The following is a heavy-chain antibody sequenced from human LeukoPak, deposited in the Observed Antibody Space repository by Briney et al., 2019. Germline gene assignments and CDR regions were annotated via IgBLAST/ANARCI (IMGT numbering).Heavy chain of an antibody. CDR1: GYTFTSYY. D-gene: IGHD2-8*01. Sequence: ASVKVSCKASGYTFTSYYMHWLRQAPGQGLEWMGIINPSGGSTSYAQKFLGRVTMTRNTSISTAYMELSSLRSEDTAVYYCARVVPHSLIGSWGQGTLVTVSS. CDR3: ARVVPHSLIGS. V-gene: IGHV1-46*01. CDR2: INPSGGST. J-gene: IGHJ4*02.